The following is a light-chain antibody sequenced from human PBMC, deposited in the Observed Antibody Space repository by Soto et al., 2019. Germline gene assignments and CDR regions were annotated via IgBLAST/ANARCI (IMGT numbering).Light chain of an antibody. CDR2: GAS. J-gene: IGKJ4*01. CDR1: QTVSSNF. CDR3: RQYGRSLEFA. Sequence: IVLTQSPGTLSLSPGERATLSCRASQTVSSNFLAWYQEKPGQGPRLLIYGASTRATGIPDRFSGSGSGTDFTLTISSLDPEDFAVYYCRQYGRSLEFAVGGGTKVEIK. V-gene: IGKV3-20*01.